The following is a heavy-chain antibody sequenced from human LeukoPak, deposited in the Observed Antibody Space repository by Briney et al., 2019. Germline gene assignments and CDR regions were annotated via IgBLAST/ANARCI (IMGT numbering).Heavy chain of an antibody. CDR2: ISSRSYT. V-gene: IGHV3-21*01. CDR1: GFTFSTYG. Sequence: GGSLRLSCAASGFTFSTYGMNWVRQAPGKGLEWVTSISSRSYTYYADAVKGRSTISRDNERNSLYLKMNRLRVEDTALYYCARGGGDIPIDYWGQGTLVAVSS. J-gene: IGHJ4*02. D-gene: IGHD2-21*02. CDR3: ARGGGDIPIDY.